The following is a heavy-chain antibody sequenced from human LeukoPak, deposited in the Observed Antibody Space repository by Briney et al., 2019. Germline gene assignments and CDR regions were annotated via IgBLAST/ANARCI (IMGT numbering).Heavy chain of an antibody. J-gene: IGHJ4*02. Sequence: GGSLRLSCAASGFTFDDYAVHWVRQAPGKGLEWVSGISWNSGSIGYADSVKGRFTISRDNAKNSLYLQMNSLRAEDTALYYCAGRAAGYDYWGQGTLVTVSS. CDR3: AGRAAGYDY. CDR1: GFTFDDYA. V-gene: IGHV3-9*01. D-gene: IGHD6-13*01. CDR2: ISWNSGSI.